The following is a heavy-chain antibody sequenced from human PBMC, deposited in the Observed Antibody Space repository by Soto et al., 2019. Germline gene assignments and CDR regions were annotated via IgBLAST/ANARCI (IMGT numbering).Heavy chain of an antibody. V-gene: IGHV4-39*01. J-gene: IGHJ5*02. D-gene: IGHD3-3*02. CDR3: ARHSLALRKNNWFDP. CDR2: IFYLGSS. Sequence: FDPHSLTCPVSGGSSISSDVYWGWVRQPPGKGLEWIGSIFYLGSSYYNPSLKSRVTMSVDTSKNQFPLRLRSVTAADTALYFCARHSLALRKNNWFDPWGQGIMVT. CDR1: GGSSISSDVY.